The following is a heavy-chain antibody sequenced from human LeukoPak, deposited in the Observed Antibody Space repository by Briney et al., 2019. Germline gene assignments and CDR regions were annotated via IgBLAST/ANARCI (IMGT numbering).Heavy chain of an antibody. Sequence: PGGSLRLSCAASGFTFNSYAMSWVRQAPGKGLEWVSAISGSGGSTYCADSVKGRFTISRDNSKNTLYLQMNSLRAEDTAVYYCAKARVDYGDYPDQKYYFDYWGQGTLVTVSS. CDR1: GFTFNSYA. CDR3: AKARVDYGDYPDQKYYFDY. CDR2: ISGSGGST. J-gene: IGHJ4*02. D-gene: IGHD4-17*01. V-gene: IGHV3-23*01.